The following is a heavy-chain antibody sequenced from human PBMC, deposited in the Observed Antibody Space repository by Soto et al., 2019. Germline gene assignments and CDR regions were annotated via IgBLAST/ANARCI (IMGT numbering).Heavy chain of an antibody. CDR2: ITSDGTST. CDR3: LRGDCGYRVFEY. Sequence: PGGSLRLSCAASGFSFSNYWMHWVRQAPGQGLVWVARITSDGTSTNYADSVKGRFTISRDNAKSTLYLQLNSLRGEDTAMYYCLRGDCGYRVFEYWGQGTVVTVSS. CDR1: GFSFSNYW. D-gene: IGHD3-22*01. V-gene: IGHV3-74*01. J-gene: IGHJ4*02.